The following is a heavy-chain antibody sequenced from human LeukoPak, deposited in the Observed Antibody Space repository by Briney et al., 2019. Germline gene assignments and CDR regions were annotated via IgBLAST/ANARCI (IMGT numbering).Heavy chain of an antibody. CDR2: INQDGSEK. CDR1: GFTFSSYW. V-gene: IGHV3-7*01. D-gene: IGHD6-13*01. J-gene: IGHJ4*02. CDR3: WGSSSWHSFDF. Sequence: PGGSLRLSCAVSGFTFSSYWMNWVRLAPGKGLEWVANINQDGSEKYYVDSVKGRFTISRDNARDSLYLQMNSLRAEDTAVYYCWGSSSWHSFDFWGQGTLVTVSS.